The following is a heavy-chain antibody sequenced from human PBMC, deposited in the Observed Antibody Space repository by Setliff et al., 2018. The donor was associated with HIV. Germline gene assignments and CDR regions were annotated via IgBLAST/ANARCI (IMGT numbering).Heavy chain of an antibody. D-gene: IGHD3-10*01. CDR1: GFRFSDYY. V-gene: IGHV3-11*04. CDR3: ADPPSGY. Sequence: GGSLRLSCAASGFRFSDYYMNWIRQAPGKGLEWISSISSSGRTIKYADSVKGRFTIPRDNAKRSLYLQMNSLRVEDTAVYYCADPPSGYWGQGTLVTVSS. CDR2: ISSSGRTI. J-gene: IGHJ4*02.